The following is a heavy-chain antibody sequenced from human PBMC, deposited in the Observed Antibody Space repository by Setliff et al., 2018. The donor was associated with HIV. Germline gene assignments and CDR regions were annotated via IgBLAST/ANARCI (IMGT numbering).Heavy chain of an antibody. D-gene: IGHD3-10*01. CDR2: IYYSGST. V-gene: IGHV4-31*03. CDR3: ARSALWFGEADWYFDL. CDR1: GGSISSGGYY. J-gene: IGHJ2*01. Sequence: SETLSLTCTVSGGSISSGGYYWSWIRQHPWKGLEWIGYIYYSGSTYYNPSLKSRVTISVDTSQNQFSLKLSSVTAADTAVYYCARSALWFGEADWYFDLGGRGTLVTVSS.